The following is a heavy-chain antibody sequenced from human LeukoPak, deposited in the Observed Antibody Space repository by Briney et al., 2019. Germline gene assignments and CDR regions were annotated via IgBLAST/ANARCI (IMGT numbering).Heavy chain of an antibody. CDR1: GGSISSYY. V-gene: IGHV4-34*01. J-gene: IGHJ4*02. CDR3: ARGPTVSQWLVLGLDY. Sequence: SETLSLTCTVSGGSISSYYWSWIRQPPGKGLEWIGEINHSGSTNYNPSLKSRVTISVDTSKNQFSLKLSSVTAADTAVYYCARGPTVSQWLVLGLDYWGQGTLVTVSS. D-gene: IGHD6-19*01. CDR2: INHSGST.